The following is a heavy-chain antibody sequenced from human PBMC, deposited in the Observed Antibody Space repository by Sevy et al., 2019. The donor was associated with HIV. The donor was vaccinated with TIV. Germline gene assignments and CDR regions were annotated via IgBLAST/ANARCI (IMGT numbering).Heavy chain of an antibody. CDR2: IRYDGSNK. CDR1: GFTFSSYG. D-gene: IGHD2-2*01. Sequence: GGSLRLSCAASGFTFSSYGMHWVRQAPGKGLEWVAFIRYDGSNKYYADSVKGRFTISRDNSKNTLYLQMNSLRAEDTAVYYCAKDGVPAAIDYYYYMDVWGKGTTVTVSS. J-gene: IGHJ6*03. V-gene: IGHV3-30*02. CDR3: AKDGVPAAIDYYYYMDV.